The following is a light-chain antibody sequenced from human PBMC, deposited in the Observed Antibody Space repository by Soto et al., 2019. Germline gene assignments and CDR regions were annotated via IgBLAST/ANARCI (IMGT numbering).Light chain of an antibody. J-gene: IGLJ1*01. CDR3: SSYAGANRV. Sequence: QSALTQPPSASGSPGQSVTISCTGTSSDVGANNYVSWYQQHPGKAPKLMIYEVTKRPSGVPDRFSGSKSGNTASLTVSGLQADDEGESYGSSYAGANRVFGTGTKLTVL. CDR1: SSDVGANNY. V-gene: IGLV2-8*01. CDR2: EVT.